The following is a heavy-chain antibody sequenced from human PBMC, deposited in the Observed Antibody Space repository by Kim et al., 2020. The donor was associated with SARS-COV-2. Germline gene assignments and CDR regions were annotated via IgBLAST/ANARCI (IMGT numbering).Heavy chain of an antibody. CDR3: ARETSHGMDV. CDR2: INPYSGTT. CDR1: GYTFSSIS. J-gene: IGHJ6*02. Sequence: ASVKVSCKASGYTFSSISVSWVRQAPGQALEWMGWINPYSGTTKYAQKVQGRVTMTTDTSPTTAYMELRSLRSDDTAVYYCARETSHGMDVCGQGTTVTVSS. V-gene: IGHV1-18*01.